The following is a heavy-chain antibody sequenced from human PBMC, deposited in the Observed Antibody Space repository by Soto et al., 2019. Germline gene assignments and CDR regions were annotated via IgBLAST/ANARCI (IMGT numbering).Heavy chain of an antibody. V-gene: IGHV3-48*02. Sequence: GGSLRLSCAASGFTFSSYSMNWVRQAPGKGLEWVSYISSSSSTIYYADSVKGRFTISRDNAKNSLYLQMNSLRDEDTAVYYCARAALPPIFGVYGMDVWGQGTTVTVSS. CDR3: ARAALPPIFGVYGMDV. J-gene: IGHJ6*02. CDR2: ISSSSSTI. CDR1: GFTFSSYS. D-gene: IGHD3-3*01.